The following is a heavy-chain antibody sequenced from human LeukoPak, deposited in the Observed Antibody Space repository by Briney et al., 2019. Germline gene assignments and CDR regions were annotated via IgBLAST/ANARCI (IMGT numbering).Heavy chain of an antibody. D-gene: IGHD6-13*01. J-gene: IGHJ4*02. V-gene: IGHV1-18*01. CDR3: ARRAAAGKFSDNYFDY. CDR1: GYTFPSYG. Sequence: ASVTVSCKASGYTFPSYGISWVRQAPGQGREWMGWISSYNGNTNYAQKLQDRVIMTPHTSTRAVYVSLSGLTSDEPPGYYCARRAAAGKFSDNYFDYWGQGTLVTVSS. CDR2: ISSYNGNT.